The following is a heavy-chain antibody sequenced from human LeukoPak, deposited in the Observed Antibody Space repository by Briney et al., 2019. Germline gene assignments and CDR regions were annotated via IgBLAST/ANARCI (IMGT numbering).Heavy chain of an antibody. J-gene: IGHJ3*02. CDR3: ARDLREQWLVRNAFDI. CDR2: IYYSGST. V-gene: IGHV4-39*07. Sequence: SETLSLTCTVSGGSISSSSYYWGWIRQPPGKGLEWIGSIYYSGSTYYNPSLKSRVTISVDTSKNQFSLKLSSVTAADTAVYYCARDLREQWLVRNAFDIWGQGTMVTVSS. CDR1: GGSISSSSYY. D-gene: IGHD6-19*01.